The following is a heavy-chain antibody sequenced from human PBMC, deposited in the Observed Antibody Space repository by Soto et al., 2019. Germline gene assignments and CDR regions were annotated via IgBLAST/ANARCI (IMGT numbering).Heavy chain of an antibody. Sequence: QVQLQESGPGLVKPSQTLSLTCTVSGCSISSGGYYWSWIRQHPGKGLEWIGYIYYSGSSYYNPSLKSRLTISVDTSKNQFSLKLTSVTAADTAVSYCARASRDWFDPWGQGTLVTVSS. CDR3: ARASRDWFDP. J-gene: IGHJ5*02. CDR1: GCSISSGGYY. V-gene: IGHV4-31*03. CDR2: IYYSGSS. D-gene: IGHD3-10*01.